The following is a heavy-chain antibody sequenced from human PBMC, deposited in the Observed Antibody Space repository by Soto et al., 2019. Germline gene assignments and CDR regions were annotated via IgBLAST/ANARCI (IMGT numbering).Heavy chain of an antibody. J-gene: IGHJ1*01. CDR2: IKGDSSEK. Sequence: GGSLRLSCAASGFTFSTYWMNWVRQAPGKGLEWVANIKGDSSEKIHVDSVMGRFTISSDNAKNSLYLQMNSLRVEDTDVYYCLRDYTTGGFGYFQYWGRGTLVTVSS. CDR3: LRDYTTGGFGYFQY. CDR1: GFTFSTYW. D-gene: IGHD3-16*01. V-gene: IGHV3-7*01.